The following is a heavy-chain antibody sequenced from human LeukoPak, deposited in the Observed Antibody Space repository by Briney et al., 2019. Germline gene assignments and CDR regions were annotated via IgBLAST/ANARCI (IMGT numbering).Heavy chain of an antibody. V-gene: IGHV3-23*01. CDR3: AYCGGDCYTRLHY. D-gene: IGHD2-21*02. CDR2: ISGSGGST. CDR1: GFTFSSYA. J-gene: IGHJ4*02. Sequence: GGSLRLSCAASGFTFSSYAMSWVRQAPGKGLEWVSAISGSGGSTYYADSVKGRFTISRDNSKNTLYLQMNSLRADDTAVYYCAYCGGDCYTRLHYWGQGTLVTVSS.